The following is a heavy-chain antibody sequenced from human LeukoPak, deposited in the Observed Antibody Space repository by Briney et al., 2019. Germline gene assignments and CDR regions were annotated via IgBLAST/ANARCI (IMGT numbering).Heavy chain of an antibody. V-gene: IGHV3-30*01. CDR2: ISYDGGNK. D-gene: IGHD3-3*01. Sequence: GGSLRLSCAASGFTFSSYAMHWVRQAPGKGLEWVAVISYDGGNKYYADSVKGRFTISRDNSKNTLYLQMNSLRAEDTAVYYCARNRGGYYDFWSGYYRYYYYMDVWGKGTTVTVSS. CDR3: ARNRGGYYDFWSGYYRYYYYMDV. CDR1: GFTFSSYA. J-gene: IGHJ6*03.